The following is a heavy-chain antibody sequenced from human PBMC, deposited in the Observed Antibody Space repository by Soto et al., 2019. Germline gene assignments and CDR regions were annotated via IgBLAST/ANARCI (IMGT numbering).Heavy chain of an antibody. Sequence: PGGSLRLSCEGSGFNFRNFNMIWVRQAPGKGLEWVSSVSGSSSYIYYADSVKGRFTVSRDNANNLVFLQMNGLRPEDTAMYYCARDLRGHYGPWGQGTMLTVSS. CDR3: ARDLRGHYGP. CDR2: VSGSSSYI. CDR1: GFNFRNFN. V-gene: IGHV3-21*06. D-gene: IGHD4-17*01. J-gene: IGHJ3*01.